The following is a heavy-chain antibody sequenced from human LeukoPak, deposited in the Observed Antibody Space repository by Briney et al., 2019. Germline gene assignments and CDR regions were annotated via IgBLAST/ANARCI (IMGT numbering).Heavy chain of an antibody. J-gene: IGHJ4*02. Sequence: SETLSLTCVVYGGSFSGYFWSWIRQPPGKGLEWIGEIAPSGSTNYNPSLKSRVSISIDTSKKKLSLRLTSVTAADSAVYYCASSFYYDSRDYWGQGTLVTVSS. CDR2: IAPSGST. CDR3: ASSFYYDSRDY. D-gene: IGHD3-22*01. V-gene: IGHV4-34*01. CDR1: GGSFSGYF.